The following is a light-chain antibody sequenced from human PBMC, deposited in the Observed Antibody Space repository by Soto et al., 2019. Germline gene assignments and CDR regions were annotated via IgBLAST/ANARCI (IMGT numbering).Light chain of an antibody. Sequence: QSVLTQPPSATGTPGQTVTVSCSGRGSGIGGNTVSWYQQLPGTAPRLLIHSNDRRPSGVPDRFFGSKSGASASLAISGLQSEDEADYYCATWDDSLDGPVFGGGTKVTVL. CDR1: GSGIGGNT. J-gene: IGLJ3*02. CDR3: ATWDDSLDGPV. V-gene: IGLV1-44*01. CDR2: SND.